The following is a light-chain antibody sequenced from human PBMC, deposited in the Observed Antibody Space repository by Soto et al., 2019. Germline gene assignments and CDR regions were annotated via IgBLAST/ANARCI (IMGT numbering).Light chain of an antibody. V-gene: IGLV2-14*01. CDR1: SSDIGGYKY. J-gene: IGLJ7*01. CDR3: SSYTSSRTLI. Sequence: QSALTQPASVSGSPGQSITISCTGTSSDIGGYKYVSWYQQHPGKAPRLMIYEVTARPSGISNRFSGSKSGNTASLTIFGLQAEDEADYYCSSYTSSRTLIFGGGTQLTVL. CDR2: EVT.